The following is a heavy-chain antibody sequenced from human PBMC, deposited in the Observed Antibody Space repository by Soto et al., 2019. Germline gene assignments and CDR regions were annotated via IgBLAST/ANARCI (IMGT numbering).Heavy chain of an antibody. D-gene: IGHD3-10*01. CDR3: AREELTVTTYWYFDL. CDR1: GGSISSADSY. CDR2: IYYSGST. Sequence: QVQLQESGPGLVKPSQTLSLTCTVSGGSISSADSYWSWIRQPPGKGLEWIGYIYYSGSTYYNPSPQSRVTISLDTSKNQFSLKLSSVTAADTAVYYCAREELTVTTYWYFDLWGRGTLVTVSS. J-gene: IGHJ2*01. V-gene: IGHV4-30-4*01.